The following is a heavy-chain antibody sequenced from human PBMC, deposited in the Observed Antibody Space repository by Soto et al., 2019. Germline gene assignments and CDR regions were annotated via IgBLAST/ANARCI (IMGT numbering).Heavy chain of an antibody. CDR2: IYHSGST. CDR3: ASVRGGYYYAMDV. J-gene: IGHJ6*02. D-gene: IGHD3-10*02. V-gene: IGHV4-4*02. CDR1: GGSISSSNL. Sequence: PSETLSLTCAVSGGSISSSNLWSWVRQPPGKGLEWIGEIYHSGSTNYNPSLKSRGTISVDKSKNQFSLKLSSVTAADTAVYYCASVRGGYYYAMDVWGQGTTVTVS.